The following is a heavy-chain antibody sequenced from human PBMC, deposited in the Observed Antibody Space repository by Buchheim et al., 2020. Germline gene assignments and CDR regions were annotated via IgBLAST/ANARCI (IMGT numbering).Heavy chain of an antibody. CDR3: ARSRGYFYSNEENWPDP. J-gene: IGHJ5*02. D-gene: IGHD1-1*01. V-gene: IGHV3-7*01. CDR2: IKEDGSEE. Sequence: EVQVVESGGGLVQPGGSLRLSCAASGFSFSSYWMSWVRQAPGKGPEWVANIKEDGSEEYYVDSVKARFSISRDNAKNSVYLQMNSLSAEDTAVYYCARSRGYFYSNEENWPDPWGQGTL. CDR1: GFSFSSYW.